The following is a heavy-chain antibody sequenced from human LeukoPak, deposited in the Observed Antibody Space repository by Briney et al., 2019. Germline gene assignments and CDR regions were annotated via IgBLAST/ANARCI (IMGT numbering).Heavy chain of an antibody. J-gene: IGHJ6*02. Sequence: PSETLSLTCAVYGGSFSGYYWSWIRQPPGKGLEWIGEINHSGSTNYNPSLKSRVTISVDTSKNQFSLKLSSVTAADTAVYYCARGSPYDFWSGFRYGMDVWGQGTTVTVSS. D-gene: IGHD3-3*01. CDR2: INHSGST. CDR3: ARGSPYDFWSGFRYGMDV. V-gene: IGHV4-34*01. CDR1: GGSFSGYY.